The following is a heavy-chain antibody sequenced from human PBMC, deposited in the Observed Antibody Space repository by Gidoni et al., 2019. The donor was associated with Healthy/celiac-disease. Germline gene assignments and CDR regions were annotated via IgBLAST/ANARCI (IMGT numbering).Heavy chain of an antibody. Sequence: EVQLVESGGGLVQPGRSLRLSCTASGFTFGDYAMSWFRQAPGKGLEWVGFIRSKAYGGTTEYAASVKGRFTISRDDSKSIAYLQMNSLKTEDTAVYYCTREATQQLVPDDYWGQGTLVTVSS. D-gene: IGHD6-13*01. V-gene: IGHV3-49*03. CDR2: IRSKAYGGTT. J-gene: IGHJ4*02. CDR3: TREATQQLVPDDY. CDR1: GFTFGDYA.